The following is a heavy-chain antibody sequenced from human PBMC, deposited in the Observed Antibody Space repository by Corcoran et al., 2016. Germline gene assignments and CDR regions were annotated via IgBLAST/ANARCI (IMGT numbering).Heavy chain of an antibody. V-gene: IGHV1-69*06. Sequence: QVQLVQSGAEVKKPGSSVKVSCKASGGTFSSYAISWVRQAPGQGLEWMGGIIPIFGTANYAQKFQGRVTITADKSTSPAYMELSSLRSEYTAVYYCARRAPYYYDSSPAGFDPWGQGTLVTVSS. CDR3: ARRAPYYYDSSPAGFDP. J-gene: IGHJ5*02. CDR1: GGTFSSYA. D-gene: IGHD3-22*01. CDR2: IIPIFGTA.